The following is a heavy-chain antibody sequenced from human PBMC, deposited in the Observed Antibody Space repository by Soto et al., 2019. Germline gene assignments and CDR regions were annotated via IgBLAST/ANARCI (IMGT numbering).Heavy chain of an antibody. V-gene: IGHV3-23*01. CDR2: ISGSGDST. Sequence: EVQLLESGGGLVQPGGSLRLSCAASGFTFSSYAMSWVRQAPGKALEWVSVISGSGDSTYYADSVRGRFTISRDNSKNTLYLQMNSLRAEDTAVYYCAKDRDGAAAGPTKFYGMDVWGQGTTVTFSS. J-gene: IGHJ6*02. CDR1: GFTFSSYA. CDR3: AKDRDGAAAGPTKFYGMDV. D-gene: IGHD6-13*01.